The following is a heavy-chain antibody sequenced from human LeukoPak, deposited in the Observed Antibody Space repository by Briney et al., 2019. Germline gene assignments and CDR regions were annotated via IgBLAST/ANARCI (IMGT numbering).Heavy chain of an antibody. J-gene: IGHJ4*02. V-gene: IGHV3-33*06. D-gene: IGHD1-26*01. CDR1: GLPFSSYG. CDR3: AKDLGGLLSYFDY. CDR2: IWYEGSNK. Sequence: GGSLRLSCAASGLPFSSYGMHWVRQAPGKGLEWVEVIWYEGSNKYYADSVKGGFTISRDNSKNTLYLQMNSLRAEDTAVYYCAKDLGGLLSYFDYWGQGTLVTVSS.